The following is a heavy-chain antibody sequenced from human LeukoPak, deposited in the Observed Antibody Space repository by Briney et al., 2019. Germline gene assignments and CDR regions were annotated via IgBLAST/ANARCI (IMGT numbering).Heavy chain of an antibody. CDR2: IWYDGSIK. D-gene: IGHD2-15*01. Sequence: GGSLSLSCAASGFTFGSYGMHWVRQAPGMGLEWMAIIWYDGSIKYYVDSVKGRFTISRDNSKNTLYLQMDSLRAEDTAVYYCARDSTRKDCSGGICHYFFDYWGQGSPVSLYS. J-gene: IGHJ4*02. CDR3: ARDSTRKDCSGGICHYFFDY. V-gene: IGHV3-33*01. CDR1: GFTFGSYG.